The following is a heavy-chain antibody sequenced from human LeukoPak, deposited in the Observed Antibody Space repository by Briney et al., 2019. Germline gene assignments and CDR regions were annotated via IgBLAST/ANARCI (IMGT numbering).Heavy chain of an antibody. D-gene: IGHD3-16*01. CDR1: GFTFSNYW. CDR3: GRGGRMSMDI. J-gene: IGHJ3*02. V-gene: IGHV3-74*01. Sequence: GGSLRLSCAASGFTFSNYWMYWVRQTPGKGPVWVSRVNKDGSSTPYADSVKGRFTVSRDNAKNTLYLQMNSLRAEDTAVYYLGRGGRMSMDIWGQGKMVTGSS. CDR2: VNKDGSST.